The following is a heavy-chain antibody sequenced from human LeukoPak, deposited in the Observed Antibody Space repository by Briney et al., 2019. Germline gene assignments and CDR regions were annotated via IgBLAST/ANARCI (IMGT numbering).Heavy chain of an antibody. Sequence: GGSLRLSCAASGFTFSDYSLNWVRQTPGKGLEWVSYISSSGTTISYADSVKGRFTISRVNSKNTLDLQMNSLRAEDTAVYYCAKVGAYYYDTSAYYPPHFDYWGQGTLVTVSS. CDR1: GFTFSDYS. D-gene: IGHD3-22*01. CDR2: ISSSGTTI. V-gene: IGHV3-48*01. J-gene: IGHJ4*02. CDR3: AKVGAYYYDTSAYYPPHFDY.